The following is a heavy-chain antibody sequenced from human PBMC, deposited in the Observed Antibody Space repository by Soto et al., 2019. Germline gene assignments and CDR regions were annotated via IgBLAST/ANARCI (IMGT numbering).Heavy chain of an antibody. CDR3: ARGHGSERDY. Sequence: GGSLRLSCAASGFTFKNYWMFWVRQAPGEGLVCVSGISGGGSDTRYTDFVKGRFTISRDNAKNTLHLEMNSLRAEDTAVYYCARGHGSERDYWGLGTLVTVSS. D-gene: IGHD3-10*01. J-gene: IGHJ4*02. V-gene: IGHV3-74*01. CDR1: GFTFKNYW. CDR2: ISGGGSDT.